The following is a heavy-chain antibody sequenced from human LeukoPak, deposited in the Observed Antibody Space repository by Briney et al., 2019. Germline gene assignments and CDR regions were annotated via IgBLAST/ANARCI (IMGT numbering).Heavy chain of an antibody. CDR1: GFTFDDYA. CDR2: IYSGGST. CDR3: ARESYGDYAVYFDY. J-gene: IGHJ4*02. V-gene: IGHV3-66*01. D-gene: IGHD4-17*01. Sequence: GGSLRLSCAASGFTFDDYAMYWVRQAPGKGLEWVSVIYSGGSTYYADSVKGRFTISRDNSKNTLYLQMNSLRAEDTAVYYCARESYGDYAVYFDYWGQGTLVTVSS.